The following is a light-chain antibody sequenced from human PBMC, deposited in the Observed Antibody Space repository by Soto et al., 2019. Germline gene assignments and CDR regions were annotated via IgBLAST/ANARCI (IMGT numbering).Light chain of an antibody. J-gene: IGKJ3*01. CDR2: GAS. V-gene: IGKV3-15*01. CDR3: QQYNNGPFT. CDR1: QSISSN. Sequence: EIVMTQSPATLSVSPGDRATLSCRASQSISSNLAWYQQKPGQAPRLLIYGASTRATGIPATFSGSGSGTEFTLTISSLQAEDFAVYYCQQYNNGPFTFGPGTKVDSK.